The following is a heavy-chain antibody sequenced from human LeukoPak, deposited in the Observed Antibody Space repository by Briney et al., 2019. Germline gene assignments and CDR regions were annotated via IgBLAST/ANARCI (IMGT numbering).Heavy chain of an antibody. CDR2: IKQDGSEK. D-gene: IGHD4-11*01. J-gene: IGHJ6*03. CDR1: GFTFSSYW. Sequence: GGSLRLSCAASGFTFSSYWMSWVRQAPGKGLEWVTNIKQDGSEKYYVDSVKGRFTISRDNAKNSLYLQMNSLRAEDTAVYYCARGLYSNYYYYMDVWGKGTTVTVSS. CDR3: ARGLYSNYYYYMDV. V-gene: IGHV3-7*01.